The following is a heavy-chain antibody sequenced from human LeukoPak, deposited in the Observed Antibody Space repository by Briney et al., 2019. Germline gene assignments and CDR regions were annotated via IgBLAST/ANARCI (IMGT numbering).Heavy chain of an antibody. CDR3: ARDMYYYDSSGLSGFDY. J-gene: IGHJ4*02. Sequence: ASVKVSCKASGYTFTSYGISWVRQAPGQGLEWMGWISAYNGNTNYAQKLQGRVTMTTDTSTSTAYMELRSLRSDDTAVYYRARDMYYYDSSGLSGFDYWGQGTLVTVSS. CDR2: ISAYNGNT. V-gene: IGHV1-18*01. CDR1: GYTFTSYG. D-gene: IGHD3-22*01.